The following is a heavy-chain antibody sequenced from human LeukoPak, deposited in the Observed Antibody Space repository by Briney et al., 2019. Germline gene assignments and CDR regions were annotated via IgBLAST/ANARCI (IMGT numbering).Heavy chain of an antibody. J-gene: IGHJ4*02. Sequence: GESLKISCKGSGYSFTNYWIGWVRQMPGKGLEWMGIMYPGDSDTRYSPSFQGQVTISADKSMSTAYLQWSSLKASDTAMHYCARRRYYDFFDDYWGQGTLVTVSS. D-gene: IGHD3-3*01. CDR2: MYPGDSDT. V-gene: IGHV5-51*01. CDR3: ARRRYYDFFDDY. CDR1: GYSFTNYW.